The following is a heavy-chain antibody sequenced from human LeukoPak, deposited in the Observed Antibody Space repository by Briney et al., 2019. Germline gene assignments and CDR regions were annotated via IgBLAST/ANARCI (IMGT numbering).Heavy chain of an antibody. CDR3: ASTEFLDH. J-gene: IGHJ4*02. CDR2: IRGRSDTT. D-gene: IGHD3-10*01. Sequence: GGSLRLSCAASGFTFTMFSMNWLRQAPGKGLEWIAFIRGRSDTTYYADSVQGRFTISRDNGKNSLFLQMNSLRVEDTAVYYCASTEFLDHWGQGTLVTVSS. V-gene: IGHV3-48*01. CDR1: GFTFTMFS.